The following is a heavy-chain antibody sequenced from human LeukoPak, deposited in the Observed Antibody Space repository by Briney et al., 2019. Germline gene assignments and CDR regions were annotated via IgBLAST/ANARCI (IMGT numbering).Heavy chain of an antibody. Sequence: SETLSLTCAVYGGSFSGYYWSWIRQPPGKGLEWIGEINHSGSTNYNPSFKSRVTISVDTSKNQFSLKLSSVTAADTAVYYCARHLHPHNSGSYFFDKYYFDYWGQGTLVTVSS. CDR1: GGSFSGYY. CDR2: INHSGST. J-gene: IGHJ4*02. D-gene: IGHD1-26*01. V-gene: IGHV4-34*01. CDR3: ARHLHPHNSGSYFFDKYYFDY.